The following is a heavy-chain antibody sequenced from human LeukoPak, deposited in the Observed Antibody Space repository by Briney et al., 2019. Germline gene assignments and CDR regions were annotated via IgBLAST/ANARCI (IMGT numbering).Heavy chain of an antibody. CDR1: GFTFSSYA. CDR2: ISGSGGST. Sequence: GGSLRLSCAASGFTFSSYAMSWVRQAPGKELEWVSAISGSGGSTYYADSVKGRFTISRDNSKNTLYLQMNSLRAEDTAVYYCAKDKAPITIFGVVIQGPDYWGQGTLVTVSS. J-gene: IGHJ4*02. CDR3: AKDKAPITIFGVVIQGPDY. D-gene: IGHD3-3*01. V-gene: IGHV3-23*01.